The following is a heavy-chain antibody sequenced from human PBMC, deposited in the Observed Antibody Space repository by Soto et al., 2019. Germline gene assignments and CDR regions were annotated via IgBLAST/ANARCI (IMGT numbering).Heavy chain of an antibody. CDR3: AKGNMITFGGVIANYYYYYMDV. Sequence: SLRLSCAASGFTFSSYAMSWVRQAPGKGLEWVSAISGSGGSTYYADSVKGRFTISRDNSKNTLYLQMNSLRAEDTAVYYCAKGNMITFGGVIANYYYYYMDVWGKGTTVTVSS. J-gene: IGHJ6*03. CDR1: GFTFSSYA. D-gene: IGHD3-16*02. CDR2: ISGSGGST. V-gene: IGHV3-23*01.